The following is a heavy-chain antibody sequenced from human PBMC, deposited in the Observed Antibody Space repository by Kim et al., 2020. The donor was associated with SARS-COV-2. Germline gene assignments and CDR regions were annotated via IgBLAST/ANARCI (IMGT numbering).Heavy chain of an antibody. D-gene: IGHD2-2*02. CDR3: ARDGSGSSTSCYIDY. J-gene: IGHJ4*02. Sequence: PSLKSRVTISVDTSKNQFSLKLSSVTAADTAVYYCARDGSGSSTSCYIDYWGQGTLVTVSS. V-gene: IGHV4-34*01.